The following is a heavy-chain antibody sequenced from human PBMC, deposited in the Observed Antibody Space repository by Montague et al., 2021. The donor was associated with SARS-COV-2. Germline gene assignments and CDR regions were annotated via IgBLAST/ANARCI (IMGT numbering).Heavy chain of an antibody. J-gene: IGHJ3*01. CDR2: VSFGGDLT. CDR3: AKDVVVTAIGPQGAFDV. D-gene: IGHD2-21*02. Sequence: SLRLSCAASGFTFSSYAMTWVRQAPGKGLEWVSAVSFGGDLTYTAESVKGRFTISRDSSKNTLYLQMDSLRADDTAVYFCAKDVVVTAIGPQGAFDVWGQGTMVTVSS. V-gene: IGHV3-23*01. CDR1: GFTFSSYA.